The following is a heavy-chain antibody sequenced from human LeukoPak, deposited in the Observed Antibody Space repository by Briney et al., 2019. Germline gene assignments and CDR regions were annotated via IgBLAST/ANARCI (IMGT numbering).Heavy chain of an antibody. J-gene: IGHJ3*02. D-gene: IGHD6-19*01. CDR3: ARVIAVAGTSGWAFDI. Sequence: ASVKVSCKASGYTFTGYYMYWVRQAPGQGLEWMGWINPNSGGTNYAQKFQGWVTMTRDTSISTAYMELSRLRSDDTAVYYCARVIAVAGTSGWAFDIWGQGTMVTVSS. CDR2: INPNSGGT. CDR1: GYTFTGYY. V-gene: IGHV1-2*04.